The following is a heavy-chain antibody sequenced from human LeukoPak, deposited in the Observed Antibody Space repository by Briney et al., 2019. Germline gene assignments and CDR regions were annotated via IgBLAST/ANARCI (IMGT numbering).Heavy chain of an antibody. D-gene: IGHD3-22*01. CDR3: AKDRGYDSSGLDY. CDR2: ISGSGGST. V-gene: IGHV3-23*01. CDR1: GFTFSSYA. Sequence: PGGSLRLSCAASGFTFSSYAMSWARQSPGEGREGVSAISGSGGSTYYADYVTGRFTISRDNSKTTLYLQMTSLRAEDTAVYYCAKDRGYDSSGLDYWGQGTLVTVPS. J-gene: IGHJ4*02.